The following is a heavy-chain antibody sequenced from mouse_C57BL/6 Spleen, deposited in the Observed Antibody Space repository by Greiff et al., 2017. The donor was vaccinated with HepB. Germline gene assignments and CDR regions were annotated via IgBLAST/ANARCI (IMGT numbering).Heavy chain of an antibody. Sequence: EVKLVESGGGLVKPGGSLKLSCAASGFTFSDYGMHWVRQAPEKGLEWVAYISSGSSTIYYADTVKGRFTISRDNAKNTLFMQMTSLRSEDTAMYYCAREGDGSSVYAMDDWGQGTSVTVSS. J-gene: IGHJ4*01. D-gene: IGHD1-1*01. V-gene: IGHV5-17*01. CDR1: GFTFSDYG. CDR2: ISSGSSTI. CDR3: AREGDGSSVYAMDD.